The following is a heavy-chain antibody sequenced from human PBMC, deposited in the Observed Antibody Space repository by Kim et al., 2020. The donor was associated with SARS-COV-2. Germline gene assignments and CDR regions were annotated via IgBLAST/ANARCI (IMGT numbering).Heavy chain of an antibody. CDR1: GFTFSSYA. Sequence: GGSLRLSCAASGFTFSSYAMHWVRQAPGKGLEWVAVISYDGSNKDCADSVKGRCTISRDNSKNTLYLQMNSLKTDDTAVYYCARDYCSSASCHRGFDYWGQGTLVTVSS. CDR2: ISYDGSNK. J-gene: IGHJ4*02. CDR3: ARDYCSSASCHRGFDY. V-gene: IGHV3-30*04. D-gene: IGHD2-2*01.